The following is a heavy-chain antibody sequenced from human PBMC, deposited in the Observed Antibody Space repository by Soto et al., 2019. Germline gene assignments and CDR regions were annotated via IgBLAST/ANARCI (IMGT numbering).Heavy chain of an antibody. V-gene: IGHV4-34*01. J-gene: IGHJ6*02. CDR2: INHSGST. CDR3: ARGRLWYCSGGSCSKRSNYYYGMDV. Sequence: SETLSLTCAVYGGSFSGYYWSWIRQPPGKGLEWIGEINHSGSTNYNPSLKSRVTISVDTSKNQFSLKLSSVTAADTAVYYCARGRLWYCSGGSCSKRSNYYYGMDVWGQGTTVTVSS. CDR1: GGSFSGYY. D-gene: IGHD2-15*01.